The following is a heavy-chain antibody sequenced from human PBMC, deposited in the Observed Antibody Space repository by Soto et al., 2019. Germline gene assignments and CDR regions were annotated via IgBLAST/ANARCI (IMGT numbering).Heavy chain of an antibody. D-gene: IGHD1-7*01. CDR3: ARDPLIGTTDYGLDV. V-gene: IGHV3-74*01. Sequence: EVQLVESGGGLVQPGGSLRLSCAASGFTFSTYWMHWVRQPPGKGLVWVSRINNDGSNTAYADSVKGRFTISRDNAQSRLYLQMTSLRAEDTAVYYCARDPLIGTTDYGLDVWGQGTTVSVSS. J-gene: IGHJ6*02. CDR2: INNDGSNT. CDR1: GFTFSTYW.